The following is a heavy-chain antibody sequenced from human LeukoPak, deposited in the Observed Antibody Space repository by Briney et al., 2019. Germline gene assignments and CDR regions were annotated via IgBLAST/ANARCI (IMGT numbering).Heavy chain of an antibody. Sequence: SETLSLTCTVSGGSISSSSYYWGWIRQPPGKGLEWIGYIYYSGSTNYNPSLKSRVTISVDTSKNQFSLKLSSVTAADTAVYYCARGSVVVRDAFDIWGQGTMVAVSS. CDR1: GGSISSSSYY. CDR2: IYYSGST. V-gene: IGHV4-61*05. J-gene: IGHJ3*02. D-gene: IGHD2-21*01. CDR3: ARGSVVVRDAFDI.